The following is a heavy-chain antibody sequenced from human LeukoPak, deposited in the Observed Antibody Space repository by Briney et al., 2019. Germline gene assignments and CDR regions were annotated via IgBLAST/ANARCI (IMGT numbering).Heavy chain of an antibody. J-gene: IGHJ4*02. Sequence: ASVKVPCKASGYTFTSYYMHWVRQAPGQGLEWMGIINPSGGSTSYAQKFQGRVTMTRDTSTSTVYMELSSLRSEDTAVYYCARAVAAHLFDYWGQGTLVTVSS. D-gene: IGHD6-19*01. V-gene: IGHV1-46*01. CDR1: GYTFTSYY. CDR2: INPSGGST. CDR3: ARAVAAHLFDY.